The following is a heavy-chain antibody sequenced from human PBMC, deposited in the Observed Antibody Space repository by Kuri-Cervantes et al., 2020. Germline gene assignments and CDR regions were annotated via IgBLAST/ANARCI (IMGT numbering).Heavy chain of an antibody. CDR1: GYTFTGYY. CDR2: INPNSGDT. D-gene: IGHD6-13*01. V-gene: IGHV1-2*02. J-gene: IGHJ6*02. CDR3: ASKTYSSSWWGTVDYYYGMDV. Sequence: ASVKVSCKASGYTFTGYYAHWVRQAPGQGLEWMGWINPNSGDTNYVQKFQGRVTMTRDTSISTAYMELSRLRSDDTAVYYCASKTYSSSWWGTVDYYYGMDVWGQGTTVTVSS.